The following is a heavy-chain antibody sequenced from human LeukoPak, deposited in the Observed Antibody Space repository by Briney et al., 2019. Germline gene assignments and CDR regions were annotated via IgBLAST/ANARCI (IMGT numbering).Heavy chain of an antibody. D-gene: IGHD6-19*01. CDR3: ARRIAVPGTLVNHYYYYMDV. V-gene: IGHV1-18*01. Sequence: GASVKVSCKASGYSFSSYGISWVRQAPGQGLEWMGWISVYNGNIQYAQRLQGRVTMTTDTSTNTAYMELRSLGSDDAAVYYCARRIAVPGTLVNHYYYYMDVWGKGTTVTVSS. J-gene: IGHJ6*03. CDR1: GYSFSSYG. CDR2: ISVYNGNI.